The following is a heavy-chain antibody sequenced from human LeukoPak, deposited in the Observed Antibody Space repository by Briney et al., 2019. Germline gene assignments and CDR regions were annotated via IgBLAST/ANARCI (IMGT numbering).Heavy chain of an antibody. CDR2: IRQDGSEN. D-gene: IGHD5-18*01. J-gene: IGHJ4*02. CDR3: ARATEDTSMVQD. V-gene: IGHV3-7*03. Sequence: QTGGALRLSCAASGFTFSSYWMSWVRQAPGKGLEWVADIRQDGSENYYVDSVKGRFTISRDNGKNSLYLQMNSLRAEDTAVYYCARATEDTSMVQDWGQGTLVTVSS. CDR1: GFTFSSYW.